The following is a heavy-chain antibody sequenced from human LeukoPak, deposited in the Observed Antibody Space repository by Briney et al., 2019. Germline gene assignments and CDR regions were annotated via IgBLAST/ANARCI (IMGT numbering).Heavy chain of an antibody. V-gene: IGHV3-23*01. D-gene: IGHD4-17*01. CDR3: AGATTGTIKYFDF. CDR2: ITGDGGGT. CDR1: GFTFSSYA. Sequence: PGGSLRLSCAASGFTFSSYAMHWVRQAPGKGLEWVSAITGDGGGTLYVDSVKGRFIISRDNSKNTLYLQMSSLRAEDTAVYYCAGATTGTIKYFDFWGQGTLVTVSS. J-gene: IGHJ4*02.